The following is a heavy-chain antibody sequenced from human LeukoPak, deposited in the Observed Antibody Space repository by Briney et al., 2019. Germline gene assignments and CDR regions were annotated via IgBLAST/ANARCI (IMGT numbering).Heavy chain of an antibody. CDR2: IYHSGST. Sequence: SETLSLTCAVSGGSISSSNWWSWVRQPPGKGLEWIGEIYHSGSTNYNPSLKSRVTMSLDTSQNQVSLKLSSVTAADTAVYYCASLYCSRTSCYFLDPWGQGTLVTVSS. CDR3: ASLYCSRTSCYFLDP. J-gene: IGHJ5*02. CDR1: GGSISSSNW. V-gene: IGHV4-4*02. D-gene: IGHD2-2*01.